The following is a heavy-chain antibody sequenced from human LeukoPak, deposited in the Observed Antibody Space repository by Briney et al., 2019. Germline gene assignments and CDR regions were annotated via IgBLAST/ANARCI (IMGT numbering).Heavy chain of an antibody. Sequence: PSETLSLTCAVSGYSISSGYYWGWIRQPPGKGLEWIGSIYHSGSTYYNPSLKSRVTISVDTSKNQFSLKLSSVPAADPAVYYSARAKTTVTTWFDPWGQGTLVTVSS. CDR2: IYHSGST. D-gene: IGHD4-17*01. J-gene: IGHJ5*02. CDR1: GYSISSGYY. CDR3: ARAKTTVTTWFDP. V-gene: IGHV4-38-2*01.